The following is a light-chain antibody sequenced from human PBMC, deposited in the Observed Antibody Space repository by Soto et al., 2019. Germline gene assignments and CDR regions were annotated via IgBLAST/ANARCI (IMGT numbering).Light chain of an antibody. CDR3: QQSYSTPRT. Sequence: DIQMTQSPSSLSASVGDRVTITCRASQSISSYLNWYQQKPGKAPKLLIYAASSLQSGVPSRFSGSGSATDFTLTISRLQHEDFATYYCQQSYSTPRTFGQGTKVEIK. CDR2: AAS. J-gene: IGKJ1*01. V-gene: IGKV1-39*01. CDR1: QSISSY.